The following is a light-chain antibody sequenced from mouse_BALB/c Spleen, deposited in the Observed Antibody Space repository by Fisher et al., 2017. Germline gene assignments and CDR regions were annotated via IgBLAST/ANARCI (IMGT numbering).Light chain of an antibody. Sequence: IVLTQSPAIMSASPGEKVTMTCSASSSVSYMYWYQQKPRSSPKPWIYLTSNLASGVPARFSGSGSGTSYSLTISSMEGEDAATYYCQQFTSSPWTFGGGTKLEIK. J-gene: IGKJ1*01. CDR1: SSVSY. CDR2: LTS. CDR3: QQFTSSPWT. V-gene: IGKV4-68*01.